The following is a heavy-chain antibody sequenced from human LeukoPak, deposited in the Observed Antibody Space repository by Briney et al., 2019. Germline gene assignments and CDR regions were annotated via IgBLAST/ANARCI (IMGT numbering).Heavy chain of an antibody. D-gene: IGHD3-3*01. CDR2: IYHSGST. V-gene: IGHV4-30-2*01. J-gene: IGHJ4*02. CDR1: GGSISSGGYY. CDR3: ARYGTIFGVAGDY. Sequence: PSQTLSLTCTVSGGSISSGGYYWSWIRQPPGKGLEWIGYIYHSGSTYYNPSLKSRVIISVDRSKNQFSLKLSSVTAADTAVYYCARYGTIFGVAGDYWGQGTLVTVSS.